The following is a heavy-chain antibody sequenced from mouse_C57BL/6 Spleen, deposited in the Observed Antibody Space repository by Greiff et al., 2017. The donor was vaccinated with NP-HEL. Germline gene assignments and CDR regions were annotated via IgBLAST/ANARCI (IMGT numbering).Heavy chain of an antibody. D-gene: IGHD2-4*01. J-gene: IGHJ2*01. Sequence: VQLQQSGTELVKPGASVKLSCKASGYTFTSYWMHWVKQRPGQGLEWIGNINPSNGGTNYNEKFKSKATLTVDKSSSTAYRQLSSLTSEDAAVYYCARGDYDYDGDYWGQGTTLTVSS. V-gene: IGHV1-53*01. CDR2: INPSNGGT. CDR1: GYTFTSYW. CDR3: ARGDYDYDGDY.